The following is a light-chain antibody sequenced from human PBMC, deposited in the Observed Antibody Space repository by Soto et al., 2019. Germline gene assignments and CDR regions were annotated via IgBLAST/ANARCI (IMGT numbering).Light chain of an antibody. CDR2: AAS. J-gene: IGKJ2*01. CDR3: QQTYNSPYT. Sequence: DIQMTQSPSSLSASVGDSVTITCRASHSISKYLNWYQHKPGKAPKLLIYAASSVQSGVPSRFSGSGSGTDFTLSIRGLQPEDFETYYCQQTYNSPYTFGPGTKLEIK. CDR1: HSISKY. V-gene: IGKV1-39*01.